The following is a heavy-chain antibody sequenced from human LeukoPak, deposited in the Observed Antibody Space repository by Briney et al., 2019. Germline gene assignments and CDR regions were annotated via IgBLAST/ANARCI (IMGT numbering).Heavy chain of an antibody. CDR1: GFIFSSYA. CDR2: IGGSDADT. Sequence: GGSLRLSCAGSGFIFSSYAVSWVRQAPGKGLEWVSVIGGSDADTFYAESVKGRFIISRDNSKNKVYQQLNSLRAEDTAVYYCAKDSPGYASSWYEDNWGQGTLVTVAS. V-gene: IGHV3-23*01. J-gene: IGHJ4*02. CDR3: AKDSPGYASSWYEDN. D-gene: IGHD6-13*01.